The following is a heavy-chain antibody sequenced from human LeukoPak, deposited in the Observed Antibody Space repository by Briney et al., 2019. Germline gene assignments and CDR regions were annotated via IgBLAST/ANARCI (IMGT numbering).Heavy chain of an antibody. CDR3: ARVHDSSGYSFDY. Sequence: GGSQRLSCAASGFTFSSYSMNWVRQAPGKGLEWVSSISSSSSYIYYADSVKGRFTISRDNAKNSLYLQMNSLRAEDTAVYYCARVHDSSGYSFDYWGQGTLVTVSS. CDR1: GFTFSSYS. D-gene: IGHD3-22*01. V-gene: IGHV3-21*01. CDR2: ISSSSSYI. J-gene: IGHJ4*02.